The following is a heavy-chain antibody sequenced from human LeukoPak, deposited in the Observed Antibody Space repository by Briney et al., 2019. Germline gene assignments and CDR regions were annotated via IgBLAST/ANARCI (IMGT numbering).Heavy chain of an antibody. J-gene: IGHJ3*02. Sequence: PSETLSLTCTVSGGSISSSSYYWGWIRQPPGKGLEWIGSIYYSGSTYYNPSLKSRVTISVDTSKNQFSLKLSSVTAADTAVYYCARGDGQQLVPAFDIWGQGTMVTVSS. CDR2: IYYSGST. V-gene: IGHV4-39*07. CDR1: GGSISSSSYY. CDR3: ARGDGQQLVPAFDI. D-gene: IGHD6-13*01.